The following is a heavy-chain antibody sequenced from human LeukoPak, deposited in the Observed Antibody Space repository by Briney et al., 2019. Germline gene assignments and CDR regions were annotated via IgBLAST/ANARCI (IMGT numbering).Heavy chain of an antibody. D-gene: IGHD3-10*01. Sequence: PSETLSLTCTVSRGAITSGGYSWNWIRQPPGKGLEWIGYISDRGPAYYNPSLKSRFTISVDRPKNQFFLTVTSVTAADTAVYYCARQTFGALYFDSWGQGTLVTVSS. CDR3: ARQTFGALYFDS. V-gene: IGHV4-30-2*02. CDR2: ISDRGPA. J-gene: IGHJ4*02. CDR1: RGAITSGGYS.